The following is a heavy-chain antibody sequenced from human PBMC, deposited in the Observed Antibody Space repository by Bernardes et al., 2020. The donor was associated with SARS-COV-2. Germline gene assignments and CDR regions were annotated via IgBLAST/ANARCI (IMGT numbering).Heavy chain of an antibody. V-gene: IGHV1-18*01. CDR3: ARGGGCYDILTGYYKCALDI. CDR2: ISTYNGKT. CDR1: GYTFTSYS. J-gene: IGHJ3*02. D-gene: IGHD3-9*01. Sequence: ASVKVSCKASGYTFTSYSINWVRQAPGQGLEWMGWISTYNGKTYYAQKVQGRVTMTTDTSTNTAYMDLRSLRYDDTAVYYCARGGGCYDILTGYYKCALDIWGQGTMVTVSS.